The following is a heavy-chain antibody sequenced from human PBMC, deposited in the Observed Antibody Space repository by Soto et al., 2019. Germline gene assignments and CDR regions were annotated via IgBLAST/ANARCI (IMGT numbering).Heavy chain of an antibody. Sequence: SETLSLTCTVSGGSVSSGSYYWSWIRQPPGKGLEWIGYIYYSGSTNYNPSLKSRVTISVDTSKNQFSLKLSSVTAADTAVYYCARSSSEGMDVWGQGTTVTVSS. CDR3: ARSSSEGMDV. J-gene: IGHJ6*02. V-gene: IGHV4-61*01. D-gene: IGHD2-2*01. CDR1: GGSVSSGSYY. CDR2: IYYSGST.